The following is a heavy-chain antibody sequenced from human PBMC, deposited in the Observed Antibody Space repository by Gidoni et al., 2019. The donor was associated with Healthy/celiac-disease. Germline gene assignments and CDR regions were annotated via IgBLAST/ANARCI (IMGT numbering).Heavy chain of an antibody. CDR3: ARLSPPRRGSGYGPFDY. CDR2: SGST. J-gene: IGHJ4*02. Sequence: SGSTFYNPSLRSRVSVSVDTSNNQFSLKLSSVTAADTAVYYCARLSPPRRGSGYGPFDYWGQGTQVTVSS. D-gene: IGHD5-18*01. V-gene: IGHV4-39*01.